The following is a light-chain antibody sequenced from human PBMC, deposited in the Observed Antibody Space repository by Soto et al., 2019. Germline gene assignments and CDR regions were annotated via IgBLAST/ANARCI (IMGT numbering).Light chain of an antibody. Sequence: EIVMTQSPATLSVSPGERATLSCRASQSVSRNVAWYQQKPGQAPRLLIHDASTRATGISVRFRGSGSGTEFTLTISSMQTEDFAVYYCQQYNNWLWTVGQGTKVEIK. V-gene: IGKV3-15*01. CDR1: QSVSRN. CDR3: QQYNNWLWT. J-gene: IGKJ1*01. CDR2: DAS.